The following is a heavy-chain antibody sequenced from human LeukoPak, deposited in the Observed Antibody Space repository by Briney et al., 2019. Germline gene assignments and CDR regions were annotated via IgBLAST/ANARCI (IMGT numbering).Heavy chain of an antibody. CDR2: ISAGGTST. D-gene: IGHD3-3*01. V-gene: IGHV3-23*01. J-gene: IGHJ4*02. CDR1: GFTFSTYA. Sequence: GSLRLSCAASGFTFSTYAMTWVRQAPGKGLEWVSAISAGGTSTYYADSVKGRFTISRDNSKNTLFLQMNSLRAEDTALYYCAKGYDFWSGYYNWGQGTLVTVSS. CDR3: AKGYDFWSGYYN.